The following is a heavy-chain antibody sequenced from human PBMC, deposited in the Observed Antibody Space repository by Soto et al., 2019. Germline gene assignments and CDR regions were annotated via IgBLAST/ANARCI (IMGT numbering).Heavy chain of an antibody. J-gene: IGHJ4*02. Sequence: PGGSLRLSCAASGFNFSSYGMHWVRQAPGKGLEWVAVISYDGSNKYYADSVKGRFTISRDNSKNTLYLQMNSLRAGDTAVYYCAKDLTMVRGVIPFDYWGQGTLVTVS. CDR2: ISYDGSNK. CDR1: GFNFSSYG. D-gene: IGHD3-10*01. CDR3: AKDLTMVRGVIPFDY. V-gene: IGHV3-30*18.